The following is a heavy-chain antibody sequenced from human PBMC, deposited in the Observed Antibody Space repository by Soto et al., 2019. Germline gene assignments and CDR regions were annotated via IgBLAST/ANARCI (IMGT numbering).Heavy chain of an antibody. Sequence: GGSLRLSCAASGFTVTSNYMTWVRQAPGKGLEWVSVIYRSGATYYPDSVRGRFTASRDYSHNTLYLQMDSLRVEDTAVYYCARDSGMIRGSYGVDVWGPGTTVTVSS. CDR1: GFTVTSNY. J-gene: IGHJ6*02. V-gene: IGHV3-53*01. CDR2: IYRSGAT. D-gene: IGHD3-10*01. CDR3: ARDSGMIRGSYGVDV.